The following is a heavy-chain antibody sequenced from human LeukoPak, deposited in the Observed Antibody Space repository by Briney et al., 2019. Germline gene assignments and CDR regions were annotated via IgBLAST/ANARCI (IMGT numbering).Heavy chain of an antibody. Sequence: SVKVSCKASGGTFSSYAISWVRQAPGQGLEWMGGIIPIFGTANYAQKFQGRVTITADESTSTAYMELSSLRSEDTAVYYCAREYSGSYWAFDYWGQGTLVTVSS. V-gene: IGHV1-69*13. CDR3: AREYSGSYWAFDY. CDR1: GGTFSSYA. J-gene: IGHJ4*02. D-gene: IGHD1-26*01. CDR2: IIPIFGTA.